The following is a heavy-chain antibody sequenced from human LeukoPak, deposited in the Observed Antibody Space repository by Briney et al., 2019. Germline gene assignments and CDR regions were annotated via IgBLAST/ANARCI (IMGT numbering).Heavy chain of an antibody. Sequence: GGSLRLSCAASGFTFSSYDMHWVRHATGKGLEWVSAIGTAGDPYYPGSVKGRFTISRENAKNSLYLQMNSLRAGDTAVYYCARGYSSGWHNYFDYWGQGTLVTVSS. D-gene: IGHD6-19*01. CDR3: ARGYSSGWHNYFDY. CDR1: GFTFSSYD. V-gene: IGHV3-13*05. CDR2: IGTAGDP. J-gene: IGHJ4*02.